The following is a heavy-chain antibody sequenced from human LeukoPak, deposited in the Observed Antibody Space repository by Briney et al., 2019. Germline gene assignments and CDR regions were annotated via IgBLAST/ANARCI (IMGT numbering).Heavy chain of an antibody. J-gene: IGHJ4*02. D-gene: IGHD3-9*01. Sequence: SETLSLTCTVSGGSVSSGSYYWSWIRQPPGKGLEWIGYIYYSGSTNYNPSLKSRVTISVDTSKNQFSLKLSSVTAADTAVYYCARGPYHYDILTGNDYWGQGTLVTVSS. CDR3: ARGPYHYDILTGNDY. V-gene: IGHV4-61*01. CDR2: IYYSGST. CDR1: GGSVSSGSYY.